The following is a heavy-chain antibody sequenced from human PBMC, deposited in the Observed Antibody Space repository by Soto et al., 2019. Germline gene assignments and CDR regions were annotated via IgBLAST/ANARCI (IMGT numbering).Heavy chain of an antibody. Sequence: QVQLVQSGAEVKKPGSSVKVSCEASGGTFSNYPIASVRQAPGQGLEWMGTLIPIFGTRNYAQKVQGRVTITADDSSSTACMALSGLLPADTAIYYCARPRTVATTKGYDYWGQGTRVTVSS. CDR3: ARPRTVATTKGYDY. J-gene: IGHJ4*02. D-gene: IGHD1-1*01. CDR1: GGTFSNYP. V-gene: IGHV1-69*18. CDR2: LIPIFGTR.